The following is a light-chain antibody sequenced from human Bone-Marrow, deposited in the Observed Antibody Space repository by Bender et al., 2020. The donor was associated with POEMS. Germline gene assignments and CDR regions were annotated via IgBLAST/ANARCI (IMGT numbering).Light chain of an antibody. V-gene: IGLV6-57*01. Sequence: NFMLTQPHSVSESPGKTLTISCTRSGGSIAVNFVQWYQQRPGSPPTTLIYDNNQRPFGVPYRFSGSIDSSSNSASPIISGLKPEDEADYYCHSSDSANPVFGGGTKLTVL. CDR1: GGSIAVNF. CDR3: HSSDSANPV. J-gene: IGLJ3*02. CDR2: DNN.